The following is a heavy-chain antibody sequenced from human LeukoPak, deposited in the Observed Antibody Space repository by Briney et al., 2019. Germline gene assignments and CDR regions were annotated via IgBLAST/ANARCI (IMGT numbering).Heavy chain of an antibody. CDR1: GFSFSLYW. V-gene: IGHV3-21*01. D-gene: IGHD3-22*01. CDR3: ARDEYYYDSSGPL. Sequence: PGGSLRLSCAASGFSFSLYWMTWVRQAPGKGLEWVSSISSSSSCIYYADSVKGRFTISRDNAKNSLYLQMNSLRAEDTAVYYCARDEYYYDSSGPLGGQGTLVTVSS. J-gene: IGHJ4*02. CDR2: ISSSSSCI.